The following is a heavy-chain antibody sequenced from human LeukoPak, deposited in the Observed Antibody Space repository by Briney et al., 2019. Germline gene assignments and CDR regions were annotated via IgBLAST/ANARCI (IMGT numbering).Heavy chain of an antibody. Sequence: PGGSLRLSCAASGFTFSTYGMHWVRPGPGKGPEWVAVISNDGSNKYHAESVKGRFNISRDNSKNTLYLQMNSLRAEDTAVYYCAKDAGHCSGGSCYRQDYWGQGTLVTVSS. CDR1: GFTFSTYG. V-gene: IGHV3-30*18. D-gene: IGHD2-15*01. J-gene: IGHJ4*02. CDR2: ISNDGSNK. CDR3: AKDAGHCSGGSCYRQDY.